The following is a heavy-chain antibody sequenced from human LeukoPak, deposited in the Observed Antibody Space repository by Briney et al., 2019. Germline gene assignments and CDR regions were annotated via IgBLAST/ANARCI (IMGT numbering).Heavy chain of an antibody. CDR2: ISGSGGST. V-gene: IGHV3-23*01. D-gene: IGHD5-12*01. CDR1: GFTFSSYA. CDR3: ARERYSDYDSDFDY. J-gene: IGHJ4*02. Sequence: PGGSLRLSCAASGFTFSSYAMSWVRQAPGKGLEWVSAISGSGGSTYYADSVKGRFTISRDNSKNTPYLQMNSLRAEDTAVYYCARERYSDYDSDFDYWGQGTLVTVSS.